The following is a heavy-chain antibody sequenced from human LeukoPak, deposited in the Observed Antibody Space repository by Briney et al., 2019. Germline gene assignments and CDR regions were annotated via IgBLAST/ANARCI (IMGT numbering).Heavy chain of an antibody. Sequence: ASVKVSCKASGYTFTSYGISWVRQAPGQGLEWMGWISAYNGNTNYAQKLQGRVTMTTDTSTNTAYMELRSLRSDDTAVYYCVGYCSSTSCYTGDHYWGQGTLVTVSS. CDR3: VGYCSSTSCYTGDHY. V-gene: IGHV1-18*01. CDR2: ISAYNGNT. CDR1: GYTFTSYG. J-gene: IGHJ4*02. D-gene: IGHD2-2*02.